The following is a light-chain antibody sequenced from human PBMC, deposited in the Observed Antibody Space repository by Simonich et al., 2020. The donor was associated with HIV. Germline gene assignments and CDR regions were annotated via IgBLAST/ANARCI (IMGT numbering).Light chain of an antibody. V-gene: IGLV1-44*01. Sequence: QSVLTQPPSASGTPGQRVTISCSGSSSNIGSNYVYWYPQPPGTAPKLLIYSNNQRPSGVPDRFSGSKSGTSASLAISGLQSEDEADYYCAAWDDSLNCVVFGGGTKLTVL. CDR1: SSNIGSNY. J-gene: IGLJ2*01. CDR2: SNN. CDR3: AAWDDSLNCVV.